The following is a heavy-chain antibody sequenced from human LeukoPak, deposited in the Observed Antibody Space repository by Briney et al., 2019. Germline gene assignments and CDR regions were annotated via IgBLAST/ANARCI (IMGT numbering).Heavy chain of an antibody. J-gene: IGHJ4*02. D-gene: IGHD3-22*01. Sequence: SSETLSLTCAVSGGSISSSNWWSWVRQPPGKGLEWIGEIYHSGSTNYNPSLKSRVTISVDTSKNQFSLKLSSVTAADTAVYYCARDRRDSSGYYYFDYWGQGTLVTVSS. CDR2: IYHSGST. CDR1: GGSISSSNW. CDR3: ARDRRDSSGYYYFDY. V-gene: IGHV4-4*02.